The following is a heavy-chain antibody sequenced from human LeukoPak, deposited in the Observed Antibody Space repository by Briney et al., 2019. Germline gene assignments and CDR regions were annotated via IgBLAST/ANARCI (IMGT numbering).Heavy chain of an antibody. D-gene: IGHD2-2*01. CDR2: IYYSGST. CDR3: ARVVPAAYSYGMDV. J-gene: IGHJ6*02. CDR1: GGSFSGYY. Sequence: PSETLSLTCAVYGGSFSGYYWSWIRQHPGKGLEWIGYIYYSGSTYYNPSLKSRVTISVDTSKNQFSLKLSSVTAADTAVYYCARVVPAAYSYGMDVWGQGTTVTVSS. V-gene: IGHV4-31*11.